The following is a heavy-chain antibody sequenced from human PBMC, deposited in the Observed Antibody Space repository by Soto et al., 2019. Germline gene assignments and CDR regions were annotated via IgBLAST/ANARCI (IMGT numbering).Heavy chain of an antibody. V-gene: IGHV1-3*01. D-gene: IGHD3-10*01. CDR2: INAGNGNT. CDR3: ARVRGSGSPNKINNWFDP. J-gene: IGHJ5*02. CDR1: GYTFTSYA. Sequence: ASVKVSCKASGYTFTSYAMHWVRQAPGQRLEWMGWINAGNGNTKYSQKFQGRVTITRDTSASTAYMELSSLRSEDTAVYYCARVRGSGSPNKINNWFDPWGQGTLVTVSS.